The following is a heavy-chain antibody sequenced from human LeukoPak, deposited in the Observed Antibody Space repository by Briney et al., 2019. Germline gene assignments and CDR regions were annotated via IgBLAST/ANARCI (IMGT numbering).Heavy chain of an antibody. D-gene: IGHD3-10*01. CDR1: GFTFSSYA. CDR2: ISGSGGST. CDR3: AKGGGERSVLLWFGESLDAFDI. Sequence: GGSLRLSCAASGFTFSSYAMSWVRQAPGKGLEWVSAISGSGGSTYYADSVKGRFTISRDNSKNTLYLQMNSLRAEDTAVYYCAKGGGERSVLLWFGESLDAFDIWGQGTMVTVSS. J-gene: IGHJ3*02. V-gene: IGHV3-23*01.